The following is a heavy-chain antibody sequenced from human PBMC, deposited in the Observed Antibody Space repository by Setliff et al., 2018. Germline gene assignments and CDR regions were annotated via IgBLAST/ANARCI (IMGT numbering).Heavy chain of an antibody. CDR3: AKRGDTRTFDY. D-gene: IGHD5-18*01. CDR2: ISARTGLT. V-gene: IGHV3-23*01. Sequence: PGGSLRLSCEASGFPFSSYTMTWVRQAPGEGLEWVSGISARTGLTYYADSVKGRFTMSRDISKNTVYLHMTSLRAEDTAMYYCAKRGDTRTFDYWGQGTLVTVSS. J-gene: IGHJ4*02. CDR1: GFPFSSYT.